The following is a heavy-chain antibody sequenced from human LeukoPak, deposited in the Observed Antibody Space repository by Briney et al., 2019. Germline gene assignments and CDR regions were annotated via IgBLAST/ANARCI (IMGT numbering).Heavy chain of an antibody. CDR3: ATNSRTPFGVVTYYFDY. V-gene: IGHV5-51*01. D-gene: IGHD3-3*01. CDR1: GYSFTSYW. CDR2: IYPGDSDT. J-gene: IGHJ4*02. Sequence: GESLKISCKGSGYSFTSYWIGWVRQMPGKGLEWMGIIYPGDSDTRYSPSFQGQVTISADKSISTAYPQWSSLKASDTAMYYCATNSRTPFGVVTYYFDYWGQGTLVTVPS.